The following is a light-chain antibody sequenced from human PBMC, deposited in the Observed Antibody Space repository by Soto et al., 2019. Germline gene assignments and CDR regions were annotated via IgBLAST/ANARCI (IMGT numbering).Light chain of an antibody. J-gene: IGKJ1*01. Sequence: EIVLTQSPGPLSFSPGERATLSCRASQSVSTTHLARYQQKPGQAPRLLIYGASRRATGIPDRFSGSVSGTDFTLTISRLEPEEFAVYYCQHYGSSRWTFGQGTRVDI. CDR3: QHYGSSRWT. CDR1: QSVSTTH. V-gene: IGKV3-20*01. CDR2: GAS.